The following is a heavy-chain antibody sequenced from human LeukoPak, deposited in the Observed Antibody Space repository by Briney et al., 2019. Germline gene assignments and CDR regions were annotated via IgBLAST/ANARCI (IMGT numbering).Heavy chain of an antibody. J-gene: IGHJ4*02. Sequence: SETQSLTCTVSGGSISSGGYYWSWIRQHPGKGLEWIGYIYYSGSTYYNPSLKSRVTISVDTSKNQFSLKLSSVTAADTAVYYCARRDDYGDYFDYWGQGTLVTVSS. D-gene: IGHD4-17*01. CDR3: ARRDDYGDYFDY. V-gene: IGHV4-31*03. CDR2: IYYSGST. CDR1: GGSISSGGYY.